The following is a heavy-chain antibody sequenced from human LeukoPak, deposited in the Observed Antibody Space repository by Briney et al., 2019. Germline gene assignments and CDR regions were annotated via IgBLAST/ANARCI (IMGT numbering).Heavy chain of an antibody. V-gene: IGHV4-59*08. Sequence: SETPDLPCTVSGGSIDSYYWSWIRQPPGKGLEWIGYIYYSGSTDYNPSLKSRVTISIDTSKNQFSLKLSSVTATDTAMYYCARHLDWSGSGSYYSAFDSWGQGTLVTVSS. J-gene: IGHJ4*02. CDR1: GGSIDSYY. CDR2: IYYSGST. CDR3: ARHLDWSGSGSYYSAFDS. D-gene: IGHD3-10*01.